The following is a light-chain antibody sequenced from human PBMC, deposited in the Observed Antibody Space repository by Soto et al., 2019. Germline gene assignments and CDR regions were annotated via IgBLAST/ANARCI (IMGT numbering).Light chain of an antibody. CDR1: QGVSRY. Sequence: IQLTQSPSSLSASVGDSVTITCRASQGVSRYLSWYQQKPGRAPILLISAASTLQSGVPARFSGSGSGTEFTLTISSLQPDDFATYYCQQYNSYLWTFGQGTKVDIK. CDR2: AAS. CDR3: QQYNSYLWT. J-gene: IGKJ1*01. V-gene: IGKV1-9*01.